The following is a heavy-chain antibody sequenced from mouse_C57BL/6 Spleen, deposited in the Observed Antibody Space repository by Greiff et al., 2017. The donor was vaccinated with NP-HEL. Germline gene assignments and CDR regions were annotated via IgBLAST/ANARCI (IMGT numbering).Heavy chain of an antibody. J-gene: IGHJ3*01. CDR3: ASAIDSCGLAD. V-gene: IGHV1-67*01. CDR1: GYAFTDYA. CDR2: ISTDGGDA. Sequence: VQLQQSGAELVRPGVSVKISCKASGYAFTDYAMHWVKQSPAKSLEWIGVISTDGGDASYNEKFKDKATMTVDKSSSTAYMELARLTSEDSAGECYASAIDSCGLADWGQGTPVTVSA.